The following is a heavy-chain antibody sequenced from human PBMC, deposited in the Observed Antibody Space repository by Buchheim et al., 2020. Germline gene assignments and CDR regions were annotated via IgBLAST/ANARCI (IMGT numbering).Heavy chain of an antibody. V-gene: IGHV4-4*02. Sequence: QVPVQESGPGMVKPSGTLSLTCAVSGGSISSSNWWRWVRQPPAEWLEWIGEIYHSGSTNYNPSLKSRVTLSVDKSKNQLALQLSSVTAADTAVYYCARVGAAVDWFDPWGQGTL. CDR2: IYHSGST. CDR1: GGSISSSNW. D-gene: IGHD6-19*01. J-gene: IGHJ5*02. CDR3: ARVGAAVDWFDP.